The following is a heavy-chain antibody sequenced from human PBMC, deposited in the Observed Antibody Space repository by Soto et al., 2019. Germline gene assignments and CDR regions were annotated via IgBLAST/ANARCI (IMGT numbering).Heavy chain of an antibody. V-gene: IGHV3-48*01. CDR2: IHSSSSWE. CDR1: GFTFSTHS. J-gene: IGHJ6*04. D-gene: IGHD3-3*01. CDR3: VFDFWLVPTV. Sequence: EVQLVESGGGLVQPGGSLKLSCAASGFTFSTHSMNWVCQAPGRGLEWVSYIHSSSSWEVYADSVRGRFTVSRDNAKNSLYLQMSSLRAEDTAVYYCVFDFWLVPTVWGKGTTVTVSS.